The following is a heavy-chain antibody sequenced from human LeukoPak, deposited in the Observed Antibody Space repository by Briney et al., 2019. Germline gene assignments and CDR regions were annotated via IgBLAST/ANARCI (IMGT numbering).Heavy chain of an antibody. J-gene: IGHJ6*02. Sequence: PSETLSLTCTVSGGSISSYYWSWIRQPAGKGLEWIGRIYTSGSTNYNPSLKSRVTMSVDTSKNQFSLKLGSVTAADTAVYYCARDFDVYYYYGMDVWGQGTTVTVSS. CDR2: IYTSGST. V-gene: IGHV4-4*07. CDR1: GGSISSYY. CDR3: ARDFDVYYYYGMDV. D-gene: IGHD3-9*01.